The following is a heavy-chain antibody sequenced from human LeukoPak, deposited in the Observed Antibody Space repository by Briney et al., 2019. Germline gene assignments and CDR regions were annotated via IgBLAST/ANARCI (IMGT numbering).Heavy chain of an antibody. Sequence: SVKVSCKASEGTFSSYAISWVRQAPGQGLEWMGGIIPIFGTANYAQKFQGRVTITADESTSTAYMELSSLRSEDTAVYYCARGGESYDILTGHTPWGQGTLVTVSS. J-gene: IGHJ5*02. CDR3: ARGGESYDILTGHTP. CDR1: EGTFSSYA. D-gene: IGHD3-9*01. CDR2: IIPIFGTA. V-gene: IGHV1-69*01.